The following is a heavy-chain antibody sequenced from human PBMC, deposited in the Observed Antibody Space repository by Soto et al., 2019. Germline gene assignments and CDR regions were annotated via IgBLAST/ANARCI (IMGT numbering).Heavy chain of an antibody. V-gene: IGHV3-23*01. Sequence: GGSLRLSCAAAGFTFSSYAMSWVRQAPGKGLEWVSAIGGSGDSTYYADSVKGRFTISRDNSKNTLYLHMNSLRAEDTAVYYCAKGSGHCSGGSCYAPTDYWGQGTLVTVSS. CDR2: IGGSGDST. CDR3: AKGSGHCSGGSCYAPTDY. J-gene: IGHJ4*02. D-gene: IGHD2-15*01. CDR1: GFTFSSYA.